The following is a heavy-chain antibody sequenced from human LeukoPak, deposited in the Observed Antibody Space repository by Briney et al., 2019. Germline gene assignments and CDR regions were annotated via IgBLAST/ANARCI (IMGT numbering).Heavy chain of an antibody. CDR3: ARAGVYSSYRASFDY. Sequence: PSETLSLTCAVYGGSFSGYYWSWIRQPPGKGLEWIGEINHSGSTNYNPSLKSRVTISVDTSKNQFSLKLSSVTAADTAVYYCARAGVYSSYRASFDYWGQGTLVTVSS. D-gene: IGHD6-6*01. V-gene: IGHV4-34*01. CDR2: INHSGST. CDR1: GGSFSGYY. J-gene: IGHJ4*02.